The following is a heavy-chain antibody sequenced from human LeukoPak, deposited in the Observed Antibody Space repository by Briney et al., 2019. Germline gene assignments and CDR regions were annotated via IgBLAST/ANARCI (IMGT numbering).Heavy chain of an antibody. J-gene: IGHJ1*01. CDR2: VYSNGNT. CDR1: GFTLSSNY. CDR3: AKSYGSGSYYAEYFQH. V-gene: IGHV3-53*01. D-gene: IGHD3-10*01. Sequence: PGGSLRLSCAASGFTLSSNYMSWVRQAPGQGLEWVSIVYSNGNTYYADSVKGRFTISRDNSKNTLYLQMNSLRAEDTAVYYCAKSYGSGSYYAEYFQHWGQGTLVTVSS.